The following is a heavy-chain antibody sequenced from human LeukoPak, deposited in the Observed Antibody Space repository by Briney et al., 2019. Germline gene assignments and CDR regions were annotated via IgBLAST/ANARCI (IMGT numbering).Heavy chain of an antibody. CDR2: ISGSGAST. CDR3: ATKPAYYFDSSTYSTYDY. Sequence: PGGSLRLSCAASGITFSSYAMSWVRQAPGKGLEWVSAISGSGASTYYADSVKGRFTISRDNSKNTLYLQMNSLRAEDTAIYYCATKPAYYFDSSTYSTYDYWGQGTLVTVSS. V-gene: IGHV3-23*01. D-gene: IGHD3-22*01. CDR1: GITFSSYA. J-gene: IGHJ4*02.